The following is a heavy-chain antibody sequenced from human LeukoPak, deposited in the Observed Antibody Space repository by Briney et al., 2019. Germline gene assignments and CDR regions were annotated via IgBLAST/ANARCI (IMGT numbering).Heavy chain of an antibody. V-gene: IGHV4-34*01. J-gene: IGHJ6*02. D-gene: IGHD4-11*01. CDR3: ARGAFYSNYLNYYYGMDV. Sequence: SETLFLTCAVYGGSFSGYYWSWIRQPPGKGLEWIGEINHSGSTNYNPSLKSRVTISVDTSKNQFSLKLSSVTAADTAVYYCARGAFYSNYLNYYYGMDVWGQGTTVTVSS. CDR1: GGSFSGYY. CDR2: INHSGST.